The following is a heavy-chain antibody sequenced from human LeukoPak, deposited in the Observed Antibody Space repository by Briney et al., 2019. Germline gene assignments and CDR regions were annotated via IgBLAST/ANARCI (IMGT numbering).Heavy chain of an antibody. Sequence: PGGSLRLSCAASGFTFSSYGMHWVRQAPGKGLEWVAVIAYDGSNKYYADSVKGRFTISRDNSKNTLYLQMNSLRAEDTAVYYCAKPPYDSSGYYQSTFEHWGQGTLVTVSS. CDR2: IAYDGSNK. D-gene: IGHD3-22*01. CDR3: AKPPYDSSGYYQSTFEH. J-gene: IGHJ4*02. V-gene: IGHV3-30*18. CDR1: GFTFSSYG.